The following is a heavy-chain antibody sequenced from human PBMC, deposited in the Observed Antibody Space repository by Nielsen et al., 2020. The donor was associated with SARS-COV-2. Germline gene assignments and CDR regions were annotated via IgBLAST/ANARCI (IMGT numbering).Heavy chain of an antibody. J-gene: IGHJ3*02. CDR1: GFTFSDSS. Sequence: GESLKISCAASGFTFSDSSMNWVRQASGKGLEWLGRIRSKANDYATEYAASVKGRFIISRDDSKNTAYLLMNSLKIDDTAVYYCARVNPTSGSWFDAFDIWGQGTVVTVSS. D-gene: IGHD1-26*01. V-gene: IGHV3-73*01. CDR3: ARVNPTSGSWFDAFDI. CDR2: IRSKANDYAT.